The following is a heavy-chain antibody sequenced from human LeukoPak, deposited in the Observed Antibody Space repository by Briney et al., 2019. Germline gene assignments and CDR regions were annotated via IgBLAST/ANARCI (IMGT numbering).Heavy chain of an antibody. J-gene: IGHJ4*02. CDR3: AKDRGTDYSTSWYGGAFDY. D-gene: IGHD6-13*01. Sequence: PGKSLRLSCAASGFSFNDFGMHWVRQAPGKALEWVAVISHDGSNQHYADSVMGRFSVSRDSSKNTVYLQMNSLRAEDTAVFYCAKDRGTDYSTSWYGGAFDYWGQGTLVTVSS. CDR2: ISHDGSNQ. CDR1: GFSFNDFG. V-gene: IGHV3-30*18.